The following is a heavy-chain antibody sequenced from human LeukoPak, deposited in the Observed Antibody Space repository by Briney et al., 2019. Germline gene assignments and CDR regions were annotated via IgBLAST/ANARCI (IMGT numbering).Heavy chain of an antibody. CDR1: GYPFISYY. CDR3: ARGPLGGYGSGSQADY. D-gene: IGHD3-10*01. CDR2: INPNSGGT. Sequence: ASVKVSCKASGYPFISYYIHWVRQAPGQGLEWMGWINPNSGGTNYAQKFQGRVTMTRDTSISTAYMELSRLRSDDTAVYYCARGPLGGYGSGSQADYWGQGTLVSVSS. V-gene: IGHV1-2*02. J-gene: IGHJ4*02.